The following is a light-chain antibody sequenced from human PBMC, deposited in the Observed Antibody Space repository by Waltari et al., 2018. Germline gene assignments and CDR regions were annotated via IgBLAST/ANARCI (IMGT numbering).Light chain of an antibody. V-gene: IGLV1-44*01. CDR2: STT. J-gene: IGLJ2*01. CDR1: DSNIGRNA. Sequence: QSVLTQAPPVSAPPGQRVTISCSGSDSNIGRNAVNWFHQVPGTAPKPIIYSTTQRPSGVPDRFSGSKSGTSASLAITGLQSEDEGDYFWAAWDDNLNGRVIFGGGTKLTVL. CDR3: AAWDDNLNGRVI.